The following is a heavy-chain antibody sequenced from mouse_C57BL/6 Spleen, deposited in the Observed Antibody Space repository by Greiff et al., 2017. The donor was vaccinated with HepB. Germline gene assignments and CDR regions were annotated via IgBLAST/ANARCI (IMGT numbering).Heavy chain of an antibody. D-gene: IGHD2-4*01. CDR2: INPYNGGT. J-gene: IGHJ2*01. Sequence: EVQLQQSGPVLVKPGASVKMSCKASGYTFTDYYMNWVKQSHGKSLEWIGVINPYNGGTSYNQKFKGKATLTVDKSSSTAYMELTSLTSEDSAVYYCARGGYYDYDGYYFDYWGQGNTLTVAS. V-gene: IGHV1-19*01. CDR3: ARGGYYDYDGYYFDY. CDR1: GYTFTDYY.